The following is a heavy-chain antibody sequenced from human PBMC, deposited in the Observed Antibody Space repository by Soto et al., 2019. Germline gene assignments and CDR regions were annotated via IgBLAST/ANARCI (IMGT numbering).Heavy chain of an antibody. CDR1: WYTFTKYS. V-gene: IGHV1-3*01. CDR2: INAGNGST. D-gene: IGHD6-19*01. Sequence: GASGKVFSKGSWYTFTKYSMQLGRPAPGQRLEWMGWINAGNGSTKYSQKFQGRVTITRDTSASTAYMELSSLRSEDTAVYYCARDPHSSGWYYFDYWGQGTLVTVSS. J-gene: IGHJ4*02. CDR3: ARDPHSSGWYYFDY.